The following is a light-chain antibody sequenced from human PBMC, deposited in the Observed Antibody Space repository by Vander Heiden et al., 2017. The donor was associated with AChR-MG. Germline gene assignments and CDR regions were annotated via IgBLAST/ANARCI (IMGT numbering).Light chain of an antibody. J-gene: IGLJ2*01. Sequence: NFVLTQPHSVSEAPGKTVIISCPRSRGSIGSNYVQWYQQRPGTAPNPVIYEDNQRLSGVPDRFSGSNDSTSTSASLTISGLKAEDEDDYYSQSYDSTNVIFGGGTRLTVL. V-gene: IGLV6-57*03. CDR1: RGSIGSNY. CDR2: EDN. CDR3: QSYDSTNVI.